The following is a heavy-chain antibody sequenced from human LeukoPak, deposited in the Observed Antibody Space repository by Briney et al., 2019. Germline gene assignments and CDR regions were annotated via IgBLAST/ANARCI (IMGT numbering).Heavy chain of an antibody. CDR3: AKDESISEAADWFDP. D-gene: IGHD6-19*01. Sequence: PGGSLRLSCEGLGFSFSRHHMTWVRQPQGKGLEWVSAIDGSGERTYYGDSVKGGFTISRDNSKNTLYLQMNSLRVEDTAVYYCAKDESISEAADWFDPGGQGILVTVSS. CDR2: IDGSGERT. V-gene: IGHV3-23*01. J-gene: IGHJ5*02. CDR1: GFSFSRHH.